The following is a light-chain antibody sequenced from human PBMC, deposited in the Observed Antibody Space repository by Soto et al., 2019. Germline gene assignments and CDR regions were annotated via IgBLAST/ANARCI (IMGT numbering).Light chain of an antibody. Sequence: EIVLTQSPGTLSLSPGERGILSCRASQSVSNNYLAWYQQKPGQAPRLLIYGASSRATGIPDRFSGSGSGTDFTLTISRLEPEDFVVYYCQQYGSSPSTFGQGTKVEIK. CDR3: QQYGSSPST. CDR2: GAS. CDR1: QSVSNNY. V-gene: IGKV3-20*01. J-gene: IGKJ2*01.